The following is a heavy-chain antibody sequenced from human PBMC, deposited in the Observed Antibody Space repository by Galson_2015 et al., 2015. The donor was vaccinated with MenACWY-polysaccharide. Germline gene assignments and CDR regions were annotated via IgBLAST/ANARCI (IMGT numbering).Heavy chain of an antibody. CDR2: IVGSGANT. V-gene: IGHV3-23*01. D-gene: IGHD6-13*01. CDR3: AKDTLHAAGTAND. CDR1: GFTFSSSV. Sequence: SLRLSCAASGFTFSSSVMSWVRQAPGKGLEWVAVIVGSGANTYYTDSVKGRFIISRDNSKNTVYLQMNSLRAEDTALYYCAKDTLHAAGTANDWGQGPLVTVSS. J-gene: IGHJ4*02.